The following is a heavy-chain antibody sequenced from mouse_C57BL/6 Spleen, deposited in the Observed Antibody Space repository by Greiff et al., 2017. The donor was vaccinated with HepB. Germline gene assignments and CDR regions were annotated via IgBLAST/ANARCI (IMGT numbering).Heavy chain of an antibody. V-gene: IGHV1-69*01. J-gene: IGHJ1*03. CDR2: IDPSDSYT. Sequence: QVQLQQPGAELVMPGASVKLSCKASGYTFTSYWMHWVKQRPGQGLEWIGEIDPSDSYTNYNQKFKGKSTLTVDKSSSTAYMQLSSLTSEDSAVYYCARRTEYFDVWGTGTTVTVSS. CDR3: ARRTEYFDV. CDR1: GYTFTSYW.